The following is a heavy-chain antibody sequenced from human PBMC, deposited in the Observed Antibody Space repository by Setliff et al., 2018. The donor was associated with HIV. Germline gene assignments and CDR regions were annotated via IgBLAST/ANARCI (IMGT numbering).Heavy chain of an antibody. V-gene: IGHV4-4*07. CDR3: ARDRHSSGLGSYGP. Sequence: PSETLFLTCTISGGSFSSYYWSWIRQPAGRGLEWIGRIYNSGTTNYNPSLKSRVTMSIDTSKNQFSLKLTSVTAADTAVYYCARDRHSSGLGSYGPWGPGTLVTVSS. CDR1: GGSFSSYY. CDR2: IYNSGTT. J-gene: IGHJ5*02. D-gene: IGHD3-10*01.